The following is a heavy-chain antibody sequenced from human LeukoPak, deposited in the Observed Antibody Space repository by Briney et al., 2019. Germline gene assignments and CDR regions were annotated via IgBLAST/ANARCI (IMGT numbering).Heavy chain of an antibody. CDR2: IVGSSST. CDR1: GFTFSNFA. J-gene: IGHJ4*02. Sequence: PGGSLRHSCAASGFTFSNFAMTWVRQALGKGLEWVSSIVGSSSTYYADSLKGRFTISRDNAKNSLYLQMNSLRAEDTAVYYCARIGAGSSRDYWGQGTLVTVSS. V-gene: IGHV3-21*01. CDR3: ARIGAGSSRDY. D-gene: IGHD6-13*01.